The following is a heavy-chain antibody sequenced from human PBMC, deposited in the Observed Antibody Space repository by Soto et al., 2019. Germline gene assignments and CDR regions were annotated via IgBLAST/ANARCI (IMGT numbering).Heavy chain of an antibody. D-gene: IGHD3-22*01. CDR2: IIPIFGTA. V-gene: IGHV1-69*13. J-gene: IGHJ5*02. CDR1: GGTFSSYA. Sequence: GASVKVSCKASGGTFSSYAINWVRQAPGQGLEWMGGIIPIFGTANYAQKFQGRVTITADESTSTAYMELSSLRSEDTAVYYCARDVTYYYDSSGYPSSQAPWGQGTLVTVSS. CDR3: ARDVTYYYDSSGYPSSQAP.